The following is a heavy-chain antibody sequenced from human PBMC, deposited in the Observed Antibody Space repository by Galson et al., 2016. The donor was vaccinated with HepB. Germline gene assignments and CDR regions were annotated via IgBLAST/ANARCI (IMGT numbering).Heavy chain of an antibody. D-gene: IGHD6-13*01. V-gene: IGHV3-48*01. J-gene: IGHJ4*02. CDR2: ISTSSSTI. CDR1: GFTFSSYW. Sequence: SLRLSCAASGFTFSSYWMSWVRQAPGKGLEWISYISTSSSTIYYADSVKGRFTISRDDATNSLYLHMSSLKAEDTALYYCTRTISATAGIDWGQGTLVTVSS. CDR3: TRTISATAGID.